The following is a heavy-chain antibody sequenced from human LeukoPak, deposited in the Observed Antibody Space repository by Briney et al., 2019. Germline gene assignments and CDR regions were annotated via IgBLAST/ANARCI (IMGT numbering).Heavy chain of an antibody. CDR3: ARDPYYYDSSGYPHYFDY. Sequence: SETLSLTCTVSGGSVSSYYWSWIRQPAGKGLEWIGRIYTSGSTNYNPSLKSRVTMSVDTSKNQFSLKLSSVTAADTAVYYCARDPYYYDSSGYPHYFDYWGQGTLVTVSS. J-gene: IGHJ4*02. CDR1: GGSVSSYY. V-gene: IGHV4-4*07. CDR2: IYTSGST. D-gene: IGHD3-22*01.